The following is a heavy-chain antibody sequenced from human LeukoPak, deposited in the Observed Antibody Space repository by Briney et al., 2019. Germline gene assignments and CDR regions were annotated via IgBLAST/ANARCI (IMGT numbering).Heavy chain of an antibody. D-gene: IGHD4-23*01. CDR2: INHSGST. Sequence: SETLSLTCAVYGGSFSGYYWSWIRQPPGKGLEWIGEINHSGSTNYNPSLKSRVTISVDTSKNQFSLKLSSVTAADTAVYYCARVTGPTTVVTPHDYYMDVWGKGTTVTVSS. CDR3: ARVTGPTTVVTPHDYYMDV. CDR1: GGSFSGYY. J-gene: IGHJ6*03. V-gene: IGHV4-34*01.